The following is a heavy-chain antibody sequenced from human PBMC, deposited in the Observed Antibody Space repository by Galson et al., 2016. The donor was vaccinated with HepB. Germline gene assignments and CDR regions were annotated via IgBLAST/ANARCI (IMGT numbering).Heavy chain of an antibody. CDR2: VSGGIA. V-gene: IGHV3-23*01. J-gene: IGHJ5*02. CDR1: GFTFSAYA. Sequence: SLRLSCAASGFTFSAYAMSWVRQTPGKGLEWVSTVSGGIAYADSVKGRFTISRDNSNNRLYLQMRSLRAEDTAVYYWAKGWGGGYRDCEWNFDPWGQGALVTVSS. D-gene: IGHD5-12*01. CDR3: AKGWGGGYRDCEWNFDP.